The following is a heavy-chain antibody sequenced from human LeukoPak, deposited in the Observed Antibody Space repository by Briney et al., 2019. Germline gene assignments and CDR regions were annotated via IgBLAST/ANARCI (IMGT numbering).Heavy chain of an antibody. CDR2: IKQDGSVK. CDR3: ARDKIVGATLFDY. Sequence: PGGSLRLSCAASGFAFSSYWMSWVRQAPGKGLEWVANIKQDGSVKYYVDSVKGRFTISRDNAKNSLYLQMNSLRAEDTAVYYCARDKIVGATLFDYWGQGTLVTVSS. CDR1: GFAFSSYW. J-gene: IGHJ4*02. V-gene: IGHV3-7*01. D-gene: IGHD1-26*01.